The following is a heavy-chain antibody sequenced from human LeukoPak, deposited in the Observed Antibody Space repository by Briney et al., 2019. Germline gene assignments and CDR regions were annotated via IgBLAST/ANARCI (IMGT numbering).Heavy chain of an antibody. CDR2: IYTSGST. D-gene: IGHD3-22*01. CDR3: ARSGYYYDSSGYLAYFDY. J-gene: IGHJ4*02. Sequence: SETLSLTCAVYGGSFSGYYWSWIRQPAGKGLEWIGRIYTSGSTNYNPSLKSRVTMSVDTSKNQFSLKLSSVTAADTAVYYCARSGYYYDSSGYLAYFDYWGQGTLVTVSS. CDR1: GGSFSGYY. V-gene: IGHV4-59*10.